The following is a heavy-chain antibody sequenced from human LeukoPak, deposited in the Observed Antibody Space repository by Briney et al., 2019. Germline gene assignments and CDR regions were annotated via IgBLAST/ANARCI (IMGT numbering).Heavy chain of an antibody. Sequence: PGKSLRLSCVASGFTFSNFGVNWVRQAPGKGLEWLAIISYDGSNTYYADSVKGRFTISRDNSKSTLYLQLNSLRAEDTAVYYCARDYDYGFDNWGQGTLVTVSS. CDR1: GFTFSNFG. V-gene: IGHV3-30*04. CDR3: ARDYDYGFDN. CDR2: ISYDGSNT. D-gene: IGHD4-17*01. J-gene: IGHJ4*02.